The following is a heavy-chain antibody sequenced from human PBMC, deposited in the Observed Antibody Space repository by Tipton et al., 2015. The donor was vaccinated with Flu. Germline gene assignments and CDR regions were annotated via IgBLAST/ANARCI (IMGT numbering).Heavy chain of an antibody. V-gene: IGHV4-39*07. Sequence: TLSLTCTVFGGSIGSSTYYWGWIRQPPGKGLEWIGSPYDLGIPSYNPSLKSRVTISLDTSKNQFSLKLISVTAADTAVYYCARSSSAYDYVWGGSYYFDFWGQGTLVTVSS. J-gene: IGHJ4*02. D-gene: IGHD3-16*01. CDR1: GGSIGSSTYY. CDR2: PYDLGIP. CDR3: ARSSSAYDYVWGGSYYFDF.